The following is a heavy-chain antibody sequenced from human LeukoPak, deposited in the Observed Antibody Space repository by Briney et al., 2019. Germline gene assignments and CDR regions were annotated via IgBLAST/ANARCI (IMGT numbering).Heavy chain of an antibody. V-gene: IGHV3-11*01. J-gene: IGHJ6*03. Sequence: GGSLRLSCAASEFTFSDYYMSWIRQAPGKGLEWVSYISYSGDTIYYADSVKGRFTVSRDNAKNSLYLQMNSLRAEDTALYHCARNGNGSGSYYSLAGYYYYMDVWGKGTTVTVSS. D-gene: IGHD3-10*01. CDR3: ARNGNGSGSYYSLAGYYYYMDV. CDR2: ISYSGDTI. CDR1: EFTFSDYY.